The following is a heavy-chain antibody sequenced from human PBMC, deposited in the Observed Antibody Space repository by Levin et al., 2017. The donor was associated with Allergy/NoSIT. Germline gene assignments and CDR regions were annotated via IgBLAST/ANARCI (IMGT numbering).Heavy chain of an antibody. J-gene: IGHJ4*02. D-gene: IGHD1-1*01. CDR1: GYTFTSYA. Sequence: GESLKISCKASGYTFTSYAMHWVRQAPGQRLEWMGWINAGNGNTKYSQKFQGRVTITRDTSASTAYMELSSLRSEDTAVYYCARGAEREWPLDYWGQGTLVTVSS. CDR3: ARGAEREWPLDY. V-gene: IGHV1-3*01. CDR2: INAGNGNT.